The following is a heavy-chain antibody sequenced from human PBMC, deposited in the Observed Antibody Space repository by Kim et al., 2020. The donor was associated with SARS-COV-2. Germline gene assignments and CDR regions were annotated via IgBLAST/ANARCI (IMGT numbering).Heavy chain of an antibody. D-gene: IGHD5-12*01. CDR2: INPNSGDT. CDR1: GYTFTGYY. J-gene: IGHJ4*02. CDR3: ARKDGVYDRGTVDY. Sequence: ASVKVSCKASGYTFTGYYIHWVRQAPGQGLEWMGWINPNSGDTNYAQKFQGRVTMTRDTTISTAYMELSRLRSDETAVYYCARKDGVYDRGTVDYWGQGTLVTVSS. V-gene: IGHV1-2*02.